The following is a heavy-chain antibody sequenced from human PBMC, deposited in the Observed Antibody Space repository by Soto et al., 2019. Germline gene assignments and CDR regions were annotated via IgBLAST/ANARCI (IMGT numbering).Heavy chain of an antibody. CDR3: ARDWGDPGYSYGMDV. Sequence: QVQLVESGGGVVQPGRSLRLSCAASGFTFSSYGMHWVRQAPGKGLEWVAVIWYDGSNKYYADSVKGRFTISRDNSKNTLYLKMNSLRAEDTAVYYCARDWGDPGYSYGMDVWGQGTTVTVSS. V-gene: IGHV3-33*01. CDR2: IWYDGSNK. J-gene: IGHJ6*02. D-gene: IGHD2-21*02. CDR1: GFTFSSYG.